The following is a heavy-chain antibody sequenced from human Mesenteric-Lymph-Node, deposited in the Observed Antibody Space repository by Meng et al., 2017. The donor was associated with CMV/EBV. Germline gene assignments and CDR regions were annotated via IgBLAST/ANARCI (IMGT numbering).Heavy chain of an antibody. Sequence: GESLKISCKGSGYTFTTYWIGWVRQMPGKGLEWMGIIYPDDSETRYSPSFQGQVTISADKSINTAYLQWSSLKASDTAMYFCARHLYSSSLAAFDFWGQGTMVTVSS. CDR3: ARHLYSSSLAAFDF. V-gene: IGHV5-51*01. J-gene: IGHJ3*01. D-gene: IGHD6-19*01. CDR2: IYPDDSET. CDR1: GYTFTTYW.